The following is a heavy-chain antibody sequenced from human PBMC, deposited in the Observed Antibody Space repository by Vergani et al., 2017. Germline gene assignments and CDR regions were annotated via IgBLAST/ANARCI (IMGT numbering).Heavy chain of an antibody. D-gene: IGHD6-13*01. CDR3: ARDRGIAALSFDY. V-gene: IGHV3-53*01. CDR2: IYSGGST. CDR1: GFIVSTNY. Sequence: EVQLVESGGGLIQPGGSLRLSCAASGFIVSTNYITWVRQAPGKGLEWVSVIYSGGSTYYADSVKGRFTISRDNSKNTLYLQMNSLRAEDTAVYYCARDRGIAALSFDYWGQGTLVTVSS. J-gene: IGHJ4*02.